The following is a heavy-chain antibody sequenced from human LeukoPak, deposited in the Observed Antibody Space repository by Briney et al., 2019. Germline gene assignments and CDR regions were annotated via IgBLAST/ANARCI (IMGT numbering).Heavy chain of an antibody. V-gene: IGHV3-74*01. J-gene: IGHJ4*02. CDR1: GFSFSNSW. Sequence: GGSLRLSCAASGFSFSNSWMHWVRQAPGKGLVWVSRINSDGTTTYYADSVKGRFTISRDNSKNTLYLQMNSLRAEDTAVYYCEGYFDYWGQGTLVTVSS. CDR2: INSDGTTT. CDR3: EGYFDY.